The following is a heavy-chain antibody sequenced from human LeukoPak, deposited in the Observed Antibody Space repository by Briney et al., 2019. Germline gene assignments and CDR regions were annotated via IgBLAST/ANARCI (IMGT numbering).Heavy chain of an antibody. V-gene: IGHV3-21*01. CDR3: ARGAGYEFFDY. CDR1: GFTFSSYS. Sequence: GGSLRLSCAASGFTFSSYSMNCVRQAPGKGLEWVSSISSSSSYIYYADSVKGPFTISRDNAKNSLYLQMNSLRAEDTAVYYCARGAGYEFFDYWGQGTLVTVSS. D-gene: IGHD5-12*01. CDR2: ISSSSSYI. J-gene: IGHJ4*02.